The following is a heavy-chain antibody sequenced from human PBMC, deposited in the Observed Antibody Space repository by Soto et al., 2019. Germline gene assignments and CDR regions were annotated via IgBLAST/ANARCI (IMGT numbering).Heavy chain of an antibody. Sequence: QVQLQESGPGLVKPSQTLSLTCTVSGGSISSGGYYWSWIRQHPGKVLEGIGYIDYSGSTYYNPSLKSRVTLSVDTSKNQFSLKLSSVTAADTAVYYCARGYSGYDFYYGMDVWGQGTTVTVSS. CDR3: ARGYSGYDFYYGMDV. CDR2: IDYSGST. V-gene: IGHV4-31*03. J-gene: IGHJ6*02. D-gene: IGHD5-12*01. CDR1: GGSISSGGYY.